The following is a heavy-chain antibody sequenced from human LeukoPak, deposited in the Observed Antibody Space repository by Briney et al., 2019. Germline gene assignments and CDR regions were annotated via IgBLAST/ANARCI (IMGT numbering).Heavy chain of an antibody. Sequence: SETLPLTCTVSGGSISSYYWSWIRQPPGKGLEWIGYIYYSGSTNYNPSLKSRVTISVDTSKNQFSLKLSSVTAADTAVYYCARELKGELRYNWFDPWGQGTLVTVSS. CDR1: GGSISSYY. V-gene: IGHV4-59*01. CDR3: ARELKGELRYNWFDP. CDR2: IYYSGST. J-gene: IGHJ5*02. D-gene: IGHD1-26*01.